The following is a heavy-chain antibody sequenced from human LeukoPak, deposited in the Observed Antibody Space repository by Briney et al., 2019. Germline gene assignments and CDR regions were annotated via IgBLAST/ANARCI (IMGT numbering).Heavy chain of an antibody. CDR2: LSKSGNT. CDR1: GGSISSYY. V-gene: IGHV4-59*01. D-gene: IGHD3-9*01. J-gene: IGHJ3*02. CDR3: ARARYVNSFYAFDI. Sequence: PSETLSLTCTVSGGSISSYYWSWIRLPPGKGLEWIGYLSKSGNTNYSPSLKSRVAIFGDTSKNQFFLKLSSVTAADTAVYYCARARYVNSFYAFDIWGQGTLVTVSS.